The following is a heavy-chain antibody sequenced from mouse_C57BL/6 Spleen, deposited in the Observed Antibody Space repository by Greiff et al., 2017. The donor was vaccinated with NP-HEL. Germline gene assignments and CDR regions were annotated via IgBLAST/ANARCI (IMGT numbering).Heavy chain of an antibody. D-gene: IGHD1-1*01. CDR2: IDPSDSYT. J-gene: IGHJ1*03. CDR3: AHGSSSLWYFDV. CDR1: GYTFTSYW. Sequence: QVQLQQPGAELVKPGASVKLSCKASGYTFTSYWMQWVKQRPGQGLEWIGEIDPSDSYTNYNQKFKGKATLTVDTSSIKAYMQLSSLTSEDSAVYYCAHGSSSLWYFDVWGTGTTVTVSS. V-gene: IGHV1-50*01.